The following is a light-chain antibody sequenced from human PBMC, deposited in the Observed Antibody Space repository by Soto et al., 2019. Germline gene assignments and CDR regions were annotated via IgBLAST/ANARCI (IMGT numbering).Light chain of an antibody. CDR1: HSVNSH. V-gene: IGKV3-15*01. Sequence: MMMTQSPATLSVSPGERVTLSCRTSHSVNSHVAWYQQKPGQAPRLLLYGASTRATGIPVRFSGSGFGTEFTLTISSLQSEDFAVYYCQQYKNWPLFGQGTKV. CDR3: QQYKNWPL. J-gene: IGKJ1*01. CDR2: GAS.